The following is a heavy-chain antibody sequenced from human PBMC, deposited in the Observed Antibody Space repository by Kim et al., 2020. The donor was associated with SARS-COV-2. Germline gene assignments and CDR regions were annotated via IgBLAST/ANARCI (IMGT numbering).Heavy chain of an antibody. CDR1: GFTVGSNY. CDR3: AGEAYCDGDCYYGFDY. V-gene: IGHV3-66*01. CDR2: IYTGGST. Sequence: GGSLRLSCAASGFTVGSNYMTWVRQAPGKGLEWVSVIYTGGSTYYADSVKARFTISRDTSKNILYLQMNSLRAEDTAVYYCAGEAYCDGDCYYGFDYWGQGTLVTVSS. J-gene: IGHJ4*02. D-gene: IGHD2-21*02.